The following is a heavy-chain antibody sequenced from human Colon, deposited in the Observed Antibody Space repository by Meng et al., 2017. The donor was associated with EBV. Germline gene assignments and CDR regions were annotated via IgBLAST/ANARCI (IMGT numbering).Heavy chain of an antibody. D-gene: IGHD3-10*01. CDR1: WASIGSSYW. CDR3: ARGRRFGSGRYALDY. J-gene: IGHJ4*02. V-gene: IGHV4-4*02. Sequence: QGAGPGRVKPWGTLSLICAVPWASIGSSYWWTWGRQPPEKGLEWIGEIYHSGSTNYNPSLKSRLTLSVDKSKSQFSLELISVTAADTAVYYCARGRRFGSGRYALDYWGQGTLVTV. CDR2: IYHSGST.